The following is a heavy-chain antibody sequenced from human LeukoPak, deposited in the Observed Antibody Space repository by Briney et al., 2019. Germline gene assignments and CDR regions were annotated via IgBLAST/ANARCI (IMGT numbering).Heavy chain of an antibody. CDR1: GGTFSSYA. J-gene: IGHJ6*04. D-gene: IGHD6-19*01. CDR3: ASGTANQWQPPYYYGMDV. V-gene: IGHV1-18*01. Sequence: ASVKVSCKASGGTFSSYAISWVRQAPGQGLEWMGWISAYNGNTNYAQKLQGRVTMTTDTSTSTAYMELRSLRSDDTAVYYCASGTANQWQPPYYYGMDVWGKGTTVTVSS. CDR2: ISAYNGNT.